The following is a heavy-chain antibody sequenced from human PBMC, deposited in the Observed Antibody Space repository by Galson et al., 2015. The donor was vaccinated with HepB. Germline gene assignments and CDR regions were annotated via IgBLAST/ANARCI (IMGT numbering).Heavy chain of an antibody. Sequence: SETLSLTCTVSGGSISSYYWSWIRQPPGKGLEWIGYIYYSGSTNYNPSLKSRVTISVDTSKNQFSLKLSSVTAADTAVYYCARRSDYYYDSSGYYYLMGGEGVKGAFDYWGQGTLVTVSS. J-gene: IGHJ4*02. CDR3: ARRSDYYYDSSGYYYLMGGEGVKGAFDY. V-gene: IGHV4-59*01. CDR2: IYYSGST. CDR1: GGSISSYY. D-gene: IGHD3-22*01.